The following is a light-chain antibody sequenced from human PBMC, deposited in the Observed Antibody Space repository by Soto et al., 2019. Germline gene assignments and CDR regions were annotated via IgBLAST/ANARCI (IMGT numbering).Light chain of an antibody. CDR2: AAS. CDR3: QQAHSFPVT. Sequence: DIQMTQSPSSVSASVGDRVTITCRASQHIFSWLAWYQQNPGRAPKLLIYAASNLQSGVPSRFSGSGSGTDFTLTINSLQPEDFATYYCQQAHSFPVTFGQGTRLEIK. J-gene: IGKJ5*01. V-gene: IGKV1-12*01. CDR1: QHIFSW.